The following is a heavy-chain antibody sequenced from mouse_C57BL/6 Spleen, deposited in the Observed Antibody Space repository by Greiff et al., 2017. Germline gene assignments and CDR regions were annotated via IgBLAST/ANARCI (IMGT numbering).Heavy chain of an antibody. CDR3: ARGGDYAYAMDY. D-gene: IGHD2-4*01. CDR1: GYAFSSYW. J-gene: IGHJ4*01. CDR2: IYPGDGDT. V-gene: IGHV1-80*01. Sequence: QVQLQQSGAELVKPGASVKISCKASGYAFSSYWMNWVKQRPGKGLEWIGQIYPGDGDTNYNGKFKGKATLTADKSSSTAYMQLSSLPSEDSAVYFCARGGDYAYAMDYWGQGTSVTVSS.